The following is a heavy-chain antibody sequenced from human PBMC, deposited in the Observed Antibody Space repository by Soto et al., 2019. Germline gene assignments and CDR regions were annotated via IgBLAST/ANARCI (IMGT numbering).Heavy chain of an antibody. Sequence: QVQLVQSGAEEKKPGASVKVSCKASGYTFTSYAMHWVRQAPGQRLEWIGWINDVNGNTKYSQKFQGRVTITRDTSASTAYMELSSLRSEDTAVYYCARSIVVVTALDYWGQGTLVTVSS. CDR1: GYTFTSYA. D-gene: IGHD2-21*02. CDR2: INDVNGNT. V-gene: IGHV1-3*05. J-gene: IGHJ4*02. CDR3: ARSIVVVTALDY.